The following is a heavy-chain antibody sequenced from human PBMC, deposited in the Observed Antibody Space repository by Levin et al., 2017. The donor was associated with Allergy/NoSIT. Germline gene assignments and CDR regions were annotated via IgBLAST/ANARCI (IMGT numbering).Heavy chain of an antibody. Sequence: GGSLRLSCAASGFTFSSYAMHWVRQAPGKGLEWVAVISYDGSNKYYADSVKGRFTISRDNSKNTLYLQMNSLRAEDTAVYYCARQFSCGWYNPGYDYDGMDVWGQGTTVTVSS. CDR3: ARQFSCGWYNPGYDYDGMDV. CDR2: ISYDGSNK. V-gene: IGHV3-30-3*01. D-gene: IGHD6-19*01. J-gene: IGHJ6*02. CDR1: GFTFSSYA.